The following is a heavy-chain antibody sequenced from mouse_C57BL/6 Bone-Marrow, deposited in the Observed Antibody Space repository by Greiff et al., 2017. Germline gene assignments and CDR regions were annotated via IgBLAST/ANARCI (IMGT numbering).Heavy chain of an antibody. CDR3: ARDLLLMDY. V-gene: IGHV5-4*01. Sequence: EVNVVESGGGLVKPGGSLKLSCAASGFTFSSYAMSWVRQTPEKRLEWVATISDGGSYTYYPDNVKGRFTISRDNAKNNLYLQMSHLKSEDTAMYYCARDLLLMDYWGQGTSVTVSS. D-gene: IGHD2-10*01. CDR1: GFTFSSYA. J-gene: IGHJ4*01. CDR2: ISDGGSYT.